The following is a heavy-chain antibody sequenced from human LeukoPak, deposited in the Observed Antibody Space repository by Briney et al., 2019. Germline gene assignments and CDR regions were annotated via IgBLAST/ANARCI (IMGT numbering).Heavy chain of an antibody. D-gene: IGHD3-10*01. CDR1: GFTFSDYY. J-gene: IGHJ4*02. V-gene: IGHV3-11*04. CDR3: ARYGSGSYSVPYYFDY. Sequence: GGALRLSCAASGFTFSDYYMSWIRQAPGKGLEWVPYISSSGSTIYYADSVKGRFTISRDNAKNSLYLQMNSLRAEDTAVYYCARYGSGSYSVPYYFDYWGQGTLVTVSS. CDR2: ISSSGSTI.